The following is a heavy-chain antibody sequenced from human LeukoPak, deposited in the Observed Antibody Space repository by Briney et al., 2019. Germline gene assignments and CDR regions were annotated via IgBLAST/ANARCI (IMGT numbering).Heavy chain of an antibody. CDR2: FDPEDGET. CDR1: GYTLTELS. CDR3: ATPAEHSSGWSPRASYAFDI. V-gene: IGHV1-24*01. J-gene: IGHJ3*02. D-gene: IGHD6-19*01. Sequence: GASVKVSCKVSGYTLTELSMHWVRQAPGKGLEWMGGFDPEDGETIYAQKFQGRVTMTEDTSTDTAYMELSSLRSEDTAVYYCATPAEHSSGWSPRASYAFDIWGQGTMVTVSS.